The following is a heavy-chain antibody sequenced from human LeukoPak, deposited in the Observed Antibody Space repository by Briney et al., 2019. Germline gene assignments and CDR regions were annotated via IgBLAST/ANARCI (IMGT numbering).Heavy chain of an antibody. CDR2: IKQDGSEK. CDR1: GFTFSSYW. V-gene: IGHV3-7*01. J-gene: IGHJ5*02. D-gene: IGHD6-6*01. CDR3: ARDIGLRKAAPPGWFDP. Sequence: AGGSLRLSCAASGFTFSSYWMSWVRQAPGKGLEWVASIKQDGSEKYCVDSVEGRFTISRDNANNSLYLQMNSLRADDTAVYYCARDIGLRKAAPPGWFDPWGQGALVTASS.